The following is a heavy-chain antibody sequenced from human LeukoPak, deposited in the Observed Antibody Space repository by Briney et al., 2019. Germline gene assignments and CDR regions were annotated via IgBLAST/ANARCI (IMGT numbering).Heavy chain of an antibody. CDR3: ARVWSGGNMITFGGVNDY. D-gene: IGHD3-16*01. Sequence: GGSLRLSCAASGFTFSSYAMHWVRQAPGKGLEWVAVISYDGSNKYYADPVKGRFTISRDNSKNTLYLQMNSLRAEDTAVYYCARVWSGGNMITFGGVNDYWGQGTLVTVSS. CDR1: GFTFSSYA. V-gene: IGHV3-30-3*01. CDR2: ISYDGSNK. J-gene: IGHJ4*02.